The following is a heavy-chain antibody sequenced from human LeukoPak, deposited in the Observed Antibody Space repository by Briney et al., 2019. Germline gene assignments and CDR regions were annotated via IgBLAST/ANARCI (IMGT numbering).Heavy chain of an antibody. J-gene: IGHJ4*02. CDR3: ARFPLSGYEHDY. D-gene: IGHD5-12*01. CDR2: INPNSGGT. Sequence: ASVKVSCKASGYTFTGYYMHWVRQAPGQGLEWMGWINPNSGGTNYAQKFQGRVTMTRDTSISTAYMELSRLRSDDTAVYYCARFPLSGYEHDYWGQGNLVTVSS. V-gene: IGHV1-2*02. CDR1: GYTFTGYY.